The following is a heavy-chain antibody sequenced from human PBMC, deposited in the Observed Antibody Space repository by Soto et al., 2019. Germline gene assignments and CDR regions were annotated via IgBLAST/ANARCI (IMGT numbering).Heavy chain of an antibody. CDR1: GYTFTNHA. CDR3: AKENPPKSGSYYDH. CDR2: IRTDTGAT. V-gene: IGHV1-3*04. D-gene: IGHD1-26*01. Sequence: AAVKVSCKASGYTFTNHAIHWVRQAPGQRLQWMGWIRTDTGATGYSQKFQGRVTITRDTSARTAYVELSSLTSEDTAVYYCAKENPPKSGSYYDHWVLGTMVTV. J-gene: IGHJ4*02.